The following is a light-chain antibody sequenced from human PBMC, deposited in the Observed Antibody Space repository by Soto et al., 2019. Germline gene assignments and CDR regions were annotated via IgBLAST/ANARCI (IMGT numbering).Light chain of an antibody. Sequence: SVFTQSPATLSLSPGERATLSCRASQSVSTYLAWYQQRPGQAPRLLIYDASYRATDIPPRFSGSGSGTDFTLTISSLEPEDFAVYYCQQRRSWPPTITFGQGTRLEIK. CDR3: QQRRSWPPTIT. CDR2: DAS. V-gene: IGKV3-11*01. J-gene: IGKJ5*01. CDR1: QSVSTY.